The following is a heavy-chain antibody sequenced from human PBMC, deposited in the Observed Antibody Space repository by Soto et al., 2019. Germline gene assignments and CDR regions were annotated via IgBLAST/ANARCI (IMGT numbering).Heavy chain of an antibody. D-gene: IGHD2-8*02. V-gene: IGHV4-4*07. Sequence: SETLSLTCTVSGGSISSYYWSWIRQPAGKGLEWIGRIYTSGSTNYNPSLKSRVTMSVDTSKNQFSLKLSSVTAADTAVYYCARIDCTGNNCKPYYHYGMDVWGQGTTVTVSS. CDR2: IYTSGST. J-gene: IGHJ6*02. CDR3: ARIDCTGNNCKPYYHYGMDV. CDR1: GGSISSYY.